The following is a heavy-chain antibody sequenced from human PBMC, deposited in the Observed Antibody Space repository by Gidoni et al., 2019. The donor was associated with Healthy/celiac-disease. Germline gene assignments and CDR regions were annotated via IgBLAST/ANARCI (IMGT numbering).Heavy chain of an antibody. CDR2: ISGSGGST. CDR1: GFTFSSYA. Sequence: EVQLLESGGGLVQPGGSLRLSCAASGFTFSSYAMSWVRPAPGKGLEWVSAISGSGGSTYYADSVEGRFTISRDNSKNTLYLQMNSRRAEDTAVYYCAKVPVVVTANEMYYFDYWGQGTLVTVSS. V-gene: IGHV3-23*01. CDR3: AKVPVVVTANEMYYFDY. D-gene: IGHD2-21*02. J-gene: IGHJ4*02.